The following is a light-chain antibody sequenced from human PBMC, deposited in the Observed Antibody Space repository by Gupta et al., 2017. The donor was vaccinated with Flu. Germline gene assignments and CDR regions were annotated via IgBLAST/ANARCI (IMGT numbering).Light chain of an antibody. CDR3: RSSKSRSTFGV. J-gene: IGLJ1*01. CDR2: EVS. CDR1: SSDDGRSNY. Sequence: QSALTQPASVSASPGQPSTISCTGTSSDDGRSNYVSWYRQEPGKAPKLVMYEVSNRPSGVSSRFSGSKSGKTDSLTIYGLQAEDEAEYYCRSSKSRSTFGVFGSGTKLTVL. V-gene: IGLV2-14*01.